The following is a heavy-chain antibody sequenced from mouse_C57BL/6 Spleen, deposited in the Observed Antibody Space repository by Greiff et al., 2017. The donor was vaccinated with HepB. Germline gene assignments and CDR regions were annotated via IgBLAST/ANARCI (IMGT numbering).Heavy chain of an antibody. Sequence: EVQLVESWGGLVKPGGSLKLSCAASGFTFSSYAMSWVRQTPEKRLEWVATISDGGSYTYYPDNVKGRFTISRDNAKNNLYLQMSHLKSEDTAMYYCARVGGAMDYWGQGTSVTVSS. V-gene: IGHV5-4*01. CDR1: GFTFSSYA. CDR2: ISDGGSYT. CDR3: ARVGGAMDY. D-gene: IGHD4-1*01. J-gene: IGHJ4*01.